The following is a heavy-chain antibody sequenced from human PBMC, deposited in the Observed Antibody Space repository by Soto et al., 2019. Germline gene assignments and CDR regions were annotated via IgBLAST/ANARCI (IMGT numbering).Heavy chain of an antibody. J-gene: IGHJ6*02. D-gene: IGHD6-13*01. Sequence: PGGSLRLSCEASGFTFTNHEMNWVRQAPGKGLEWVAYISRSGTINYADSVKGRFTISRDNSKNTLYLQMNSLRAEDTAVYYCEIAAAGPAWYYYGMDVWGQGTTGTV. CDR1: GFTFTNHE. V-gene: IGHV3-48*03. CDR3: EIAAAGPAWYYYGMDV. CDR2: ISRSGTI.